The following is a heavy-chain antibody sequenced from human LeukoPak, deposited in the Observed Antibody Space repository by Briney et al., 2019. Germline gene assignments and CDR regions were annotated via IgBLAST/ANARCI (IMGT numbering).Heavy chain of an antibody. CDR3: ARDANYYFDY. D-gene: IGHD1-7*01. CDR2: IWYDGTNN. J-gene: IGHJ4*02. Sequence: LTGGSLRLSCAASGFTFSSYSMNWVRQAPGKGLEWVALIWYDGTNNYYGDSVKGRFTISRDNSKNTLYLQMNNLRAEDTAVYYCARDANYYFDYWGQGTLVTVSS. CDR1: GFTFSSYS. V-gene: IGHV3-33*08.